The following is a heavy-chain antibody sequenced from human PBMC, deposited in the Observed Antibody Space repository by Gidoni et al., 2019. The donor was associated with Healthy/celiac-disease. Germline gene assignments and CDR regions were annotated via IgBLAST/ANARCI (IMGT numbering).Heavy chain of an antibody. CDR1: GFTFSSSA. J-gene: IGHJ4*02. Sequence: EVQLLESGGGLVQPGGSLRLSCEASGFTFSSSAMSWVRQAPGKGLEWVSAISGSGGSTYYADSVKGRFTISRDNSKNTLYLQMNSLRAEDTAVYYCANLRWGETYYDILTGPPSPNFDYWGQGTLVTVSS. CDR2: ISGSGGST. V-gene: IGHV3-23*01. D-gene: IGHD3-9*01. CDR3: ANLRWGETYYDILTGPPSPNFDY.